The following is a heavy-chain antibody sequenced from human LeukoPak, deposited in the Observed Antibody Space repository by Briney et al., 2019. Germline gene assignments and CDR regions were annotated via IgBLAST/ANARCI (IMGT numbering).Heavy chain of an antibody. Sequence: SETLSLICTVSGGSISSSSYYWGWIRQPPGKGLEWIGSIYYSGSTYYNPSLKSRVTISVDTSKNQFSLKLSSVTAADTAVYYCARDGEGYYYDSSGYYQSSPFDYWGQGTLVTVSS. D-gene: IGHD3-22*01. CDR2: IYYSGST. V-gene: IGHV4-39*07. J-gene: IGHJ4*02. CDR1: GGSISSSSYY. CDR3: ARDGEGYYYDSSGYYQSSPFDY.